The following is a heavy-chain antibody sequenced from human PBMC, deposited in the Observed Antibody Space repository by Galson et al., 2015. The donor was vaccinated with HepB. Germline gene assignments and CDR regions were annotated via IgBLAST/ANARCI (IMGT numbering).Heavy chain of an antibody. V-gene: IGHV3-30*03. Sequence: SLRLSCAASGLTFSSYSMNWVRQAPGKGLEWVAFISHAGTTEDYADSVRGRFSVSRDNSKDTLYLQMNRLRTDDTAVYWCTYSDHLETDYWGQGTLVTVSS. D-gene: IGHD4-17*01. CDR1: GLTFSSYS. CDR2: ISHAGTTE. J-gene: IGHJ4*02. CDR3: TYSDHLETDY.